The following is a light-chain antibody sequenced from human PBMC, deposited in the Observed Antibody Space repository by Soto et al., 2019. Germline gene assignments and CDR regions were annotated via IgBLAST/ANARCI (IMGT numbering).Light chain of an antibody. CDR1: QSVSSY. Sequence: EIVLTQSPATLSFSPGERATLSCRASQSVSSYLAWYQQKPGQAPRLLIYDASNRATGIPARFSGSGSGKDFTLTISSLEPEDFAVYYCQQRSKWPPTFGPGSKVDIX. CDR2: DAS. J-gene: IGKJ3*01. V-gene: IGKV3-11*01. CDR3: QQRSKWPPT.